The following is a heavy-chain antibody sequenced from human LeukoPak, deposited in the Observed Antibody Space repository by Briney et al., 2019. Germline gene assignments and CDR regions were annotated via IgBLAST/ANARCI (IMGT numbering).Heavy chain of an antibody. CDR1: GGSISSYY. D-gene: IGHD5-12*01. V-gene: IGHV4-59*01. Sequence: SETLSLTCTVSGGSISSYYWSWIRQPPGKGLEWIGYIYYSGTTNYNPSLKSRVTISVDTSKNQFSLKLTSVTAADTAIYYCARDGRSGYEDLWGPGTLVTVSS. CDR2: IYYSGTT. J-gene: IGHJ5*02. CDR3: ARDGRSGYEDL.